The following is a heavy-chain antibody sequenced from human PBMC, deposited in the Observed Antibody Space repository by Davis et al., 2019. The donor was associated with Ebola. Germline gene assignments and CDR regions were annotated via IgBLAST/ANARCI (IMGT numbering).Heavy chain of an antibody. CDR2: IRSKANSYAT. CDR3: TSTVTTGQSDY. V-gene: IGHV3-73*01. D-gene: IGHD4-17*01. J-gene: IGHJ4*02. Sequence: GESLKISCAASGFTFSGPAMHWVRQASGKGLEWVGRIRSKANSYATAYAASVKGRFTISRDDSKNTAYLQMNSLKTEDTAVYYCTSTVTTGQSDYWGQGTLVTVSS. CDR1: GFTFSGPA.